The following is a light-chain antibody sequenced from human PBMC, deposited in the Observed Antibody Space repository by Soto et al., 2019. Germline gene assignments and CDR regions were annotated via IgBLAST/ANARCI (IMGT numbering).Light chain of an antibody. CDR1: QSVSSN. V-gene: IGKV3-15*01. J-gene: IGKJ1*01. Sequence: IVMTQCPATQSVSPGERATLSCRASQSVSSNLAWYQQKPGQAPRLLMFGVSTRAAGIPARFSGSGSGTEFTLTISSLQSEDFAVYYCQQYNNWPRTFGQGTKVDI. CDR3: QQYNNWPRT. CDR2: GVS.